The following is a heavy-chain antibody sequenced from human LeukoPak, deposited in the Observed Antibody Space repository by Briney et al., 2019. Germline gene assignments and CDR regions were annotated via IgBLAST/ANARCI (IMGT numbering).Heavy chain of an antibody. J-gene: IGHJ1*01. Sequence: SQTLSLTCTVSGGSISSYYWSWIRQPPGKGLEWIGYIYYSGSTNYNPSLKSRVTISVDTSKNQFSLKLSSVTAADTAVYYCARDGGNSRVDFQHWGQGTLVTVSS. V-gene: IGHV4-59*01. CDR2: IYYSGST. D-gene: IGHD4-23*01. CDR3: ARDGGNSRVDFQH. CDR1: GGSISSYY.